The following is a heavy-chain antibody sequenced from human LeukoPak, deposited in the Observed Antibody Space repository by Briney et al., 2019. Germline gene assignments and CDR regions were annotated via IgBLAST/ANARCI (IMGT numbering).Heavy chain of an antibody. CDR1: GDSVPSNSAA. CDR3: AKQVGATPYFDY. D-gene: IGHD1-26*01. Sequence: SQTLSLTCAISGDSVPSNSAAWNWIRQSPSRGLEWLGRTYYRSKWYNDYAVSVKSRITINPDTSKNQFSLQLNSVTPEDTAVYYCAKQVGATPYFDYWGQGTLVTVSS. J-gene: IGHJ4*02. V-gene: IGHV6-1*01. CDR2: TYYRSKWYN.